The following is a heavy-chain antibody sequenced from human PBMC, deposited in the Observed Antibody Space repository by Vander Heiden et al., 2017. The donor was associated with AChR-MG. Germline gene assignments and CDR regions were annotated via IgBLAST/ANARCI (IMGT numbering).Heavy chain of an antibody. D-gene: IGHD3-16*02. J-gene: IGHJ4*01. CDR1: GFTFSNYG. CDR3: AKAPSTNVNSWGSYRSDY. Sequence: EVQLLESGGGLLQPGGSLRLSCVASGFTFSNYGMSWVRQAPGKGLEGVSTIIGGGYVTYYADSVTGRVTISRDNSKNTLYLQMDSLGAEETAIYYCAKAPSTNVNSWGSYRSDYWVHVRLVADSS. V-gene: IGHV3-23*01. CDR2: IIGGGYVT.